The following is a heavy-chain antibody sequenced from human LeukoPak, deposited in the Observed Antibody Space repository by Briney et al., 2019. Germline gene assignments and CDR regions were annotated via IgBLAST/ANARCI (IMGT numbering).Heavy chain of an antibody. CDR2: IKQDGSEK. V-gene: IGHV3-7*01. CDR1: GFTFSSYW. D-gene: IGHD3/OR15-3a*01. Sequence: PGGSLRLSCAASGFTFSSYWMSWVRQAPGKGLEWVANIKQDGSEKYYVDSVKGRFTISRDNAKNSLYLQMNSLRAEDTAVYYCARRTGYYDYYYYYCYMDVWGKGTTVTVSS. CDR3: ARRTGYYDYYYYYCYMDV. J-gene: IGHJ6*03.